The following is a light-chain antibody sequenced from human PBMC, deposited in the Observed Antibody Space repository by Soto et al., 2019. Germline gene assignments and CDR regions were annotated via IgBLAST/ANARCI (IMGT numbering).Light chain of an antibody. Sequence: QSVLTQPPSVSAAPGQKVTISCSGSSSNIGNNYVSWYQQLPGTAPKLLIYENNKRPSGIPDRSSGSKSGTSATLGITGLQTGDEADYYCGTWDSSLSAEVFGTGTKVTV. V-gene: IGLV1-51*02. CDR2: ENN. CDR1: SSNIGNNY. CDR3: GTWDSSLSAEV. J-gene: IGLJ1*01.